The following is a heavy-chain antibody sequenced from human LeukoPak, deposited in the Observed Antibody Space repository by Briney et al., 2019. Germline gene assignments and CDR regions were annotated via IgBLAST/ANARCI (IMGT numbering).Heavy chain of an antibody. Sequence: GGSLRLSCAASGFAFRNAWMSWVRQTPGKGLEWVGRIKTEPEGGTIEYAAPVKGRFTISRDDSTHMLYLQMNSLRAEDTAVYYCAKDRGGFGYSSSWHDAFDIWGQGTMVTVSS. D-gene: IGHD6-13*01. V-gene: IGHV3-15*01. CDR1: GFAFRNAW. CDR3: AKDRGGFGYSSSWHDAFDI. J-gene: IGHJ3*02. CDR2: IKTEPEGGTI.